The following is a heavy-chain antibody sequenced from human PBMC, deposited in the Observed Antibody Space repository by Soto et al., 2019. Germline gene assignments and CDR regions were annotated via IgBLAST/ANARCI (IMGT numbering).Heavy chain of an antibody. V-gene: IGHV4-34*01. CDR3: ARVGSSSWYLGNWFDP. Sequence: SETLSLTCAVYGGSFSGYYWSWIRQPPGKGLEWIGEINHSGSTNYNPSLKSRVTISVDTSKNQFSLKLSSVTAADTAVYYCARVGSSSWYLGNWFDPWGQGTLVTVSS. CDR2: INHSGST. CDR1: GGSFSGYY. J-gene: IGHJ5*02. D-gene: IGHD6-13*01.